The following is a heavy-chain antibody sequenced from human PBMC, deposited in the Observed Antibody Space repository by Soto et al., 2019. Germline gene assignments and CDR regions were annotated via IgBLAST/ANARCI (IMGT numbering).Heavy chain of an antibody. J-gene: IGHJ4*02. Sequence: QVQLVESGGGVVQPGRSLRLSCAASGFTFSSYGMHWVRQAPGKGLEWVAVIWYDGSNKYYADSVKGRFTISRDNSKNTLYLQMNILRAEDTAVYYCTREPSEYYYGSGSYYFKGYFDYWGQGTLVTVSS. V-gene: IGHV3-33*01. D-gene: IGHD3-10*01. CDR3: TREPSEYYYGSGSYYFKGYFDY. CDR2: IWYDGSNK. CDR1: GFTFSSYG.